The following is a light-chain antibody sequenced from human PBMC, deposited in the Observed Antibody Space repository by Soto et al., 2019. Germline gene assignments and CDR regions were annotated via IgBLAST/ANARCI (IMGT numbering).Light chain of an antibody. V-gene: IGKV1-5*01. CDR3: QQYNSYLYT. CDR1: QSISSW. J-gene: IGKJ2*01. Sequence: DIQMTQSPSTLSASVGDRVTITCRASQSISSWLAWYQQKPGKAPKLLIYDASSLESGVQSRFSGSGSGTEFTLTISSLQPDDVATYYCQQYNSYLYTFGQGTKLEIK. CDR2: DAS.